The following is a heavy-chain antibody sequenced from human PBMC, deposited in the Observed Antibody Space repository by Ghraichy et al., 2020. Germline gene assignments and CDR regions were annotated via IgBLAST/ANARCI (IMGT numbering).Heavy chain of an antibody. D-gene: IGHD1-26*01. Sequence: GGSLRLSFAASGFTFSSYAMSWVRQAPGKGLEWVSAISGSGGSTYYADSVKGRFTISRDNSKNTLYLQMNSLRAEDTAVYYCAKDRSGSYYFLGMFVYWGQGTLVTVSS. CDR2: ISGSGGST. J-gene: IGHJ4*02. V-gene: IGHV3-23*01. CDR1: GFTFSSYA. CDR3: AKDRSGSYYFLGMFVY.